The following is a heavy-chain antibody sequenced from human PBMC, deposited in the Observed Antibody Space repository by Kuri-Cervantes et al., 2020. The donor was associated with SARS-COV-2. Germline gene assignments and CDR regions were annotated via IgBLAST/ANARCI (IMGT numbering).Heavy chain of an antibody. J-gene: IGHJ4*02. V-gene: IGHV4-34*01. CDR2: INHSGST. CDR1: GGSFSGYY. Sequence: SQTLSLTCAVYGGSFSGYYWSWIRQPPGKGLEWIGEINHSGSTNYNPSLKSRVTISVDTSKNQFSLKLSSVTAADTAVYYCASRSASLTELYYFDYWGQGTLVTVS. D-gene: IGHD1-20*01. CDR3: ASRSASLTELYYFDY.